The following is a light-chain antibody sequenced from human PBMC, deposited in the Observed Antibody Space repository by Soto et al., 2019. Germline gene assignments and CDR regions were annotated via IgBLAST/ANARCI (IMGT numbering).Light chain of an antibody. J-gene: IGLJ3*02. Sequence: QLVLTQPPSVSGAPGQRVTISCTGSSSNIGAGYDVHWYQQLPGTAPKLLIYGNSNRPSGVPDRFSGSKSGTSASLAITVLQAEDEADYYCQSYDSSLSGWVFGGGTKVTVL. CDR1: SSNIGAGYD. CDR3: QSYDSSLSGWV. CDR2: GNS. V-gene: IGLV1-40*01.